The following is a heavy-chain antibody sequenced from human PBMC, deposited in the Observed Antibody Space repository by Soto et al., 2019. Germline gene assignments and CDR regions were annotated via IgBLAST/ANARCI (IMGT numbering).Heavy chain of an antibody. CDR1: GFTFSSYS. CDR3: ARARYCSGGSCYYYYYYMDV. J-gene: IGHJ6*03. V-gene: IGHV3-21*01. Sequence: GGSLRLSCAASGFTFSSYSMNWVRQAPGKGLEWVSSISSSSSYIYYADSVKGRFTISRDNAKNSLYLQMNSLRAEDTAVYYWARARYCSGGSCYYYYYYMDVWGKGTTVTVSS. D-gene: IGHD2-15*01. CDR2: ISSSSSYI.